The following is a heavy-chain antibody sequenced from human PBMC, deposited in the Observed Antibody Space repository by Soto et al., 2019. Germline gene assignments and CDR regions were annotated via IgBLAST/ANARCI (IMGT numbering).Heavy chain of an antibody. CDR1: GFTLSGHY. CDR2: TRNKANNYIT. J-gene: IGHJ4*02. Sequence: EVQLVESGGGLVQPGGSLRLSCAASGFTLSGHYMDWVRQAPGKGLEWLGRTRNKANNYITEYATSVKGRFTISTDDSKNSVYLQLNSLKSEDTAVYYCGRWTSGSPDCWGQGTLVTVSS. CDR3: GRWTSGSPDC. V-gene: IGHV3-72*01. D-gene: IGHD1-26*01.